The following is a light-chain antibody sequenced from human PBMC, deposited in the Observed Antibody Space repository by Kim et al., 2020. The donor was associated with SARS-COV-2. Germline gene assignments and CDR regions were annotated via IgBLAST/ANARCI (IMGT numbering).Light chain of an antibody. J-gene: IGKJ1*01. CDR2: GAS. CDR3: QQYDSSYRT. CDR1: ESVSSRY. Sequence: EIVLTQSPGTLSLSPGERATLSCRASESVSSRYLGWYQQKPGQAPRLLIYGASSRATGIPDRFSGSGSGTDFTLTISRLEPEDFAVYYCQQYDSSYRTFGQGTKVDIK. V-gene: IGKV3-20*01.